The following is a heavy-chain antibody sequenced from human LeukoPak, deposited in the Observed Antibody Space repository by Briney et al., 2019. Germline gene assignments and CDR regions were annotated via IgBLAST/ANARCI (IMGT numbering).Heavy chain of an antibody. D-gene: IGHD6-13*01. CDR2: IYYSGST. CDR1: GGSISSSSYY. V-gene: IGHV4-39*01. J-gene: IGHJ4*02. Sequence: PSETLSLTRTVSGGSISSSSYYWGWIRQPPGKGLEWIGSIYYSGSTYYNPSLKSRVTISVDTSKNQFSLKLSSVTAADTAVYYCARLDVKYSSSWPSLDYWGQGTLVTVSS. CDR3: ARLDVKYSSSWPSLDY.